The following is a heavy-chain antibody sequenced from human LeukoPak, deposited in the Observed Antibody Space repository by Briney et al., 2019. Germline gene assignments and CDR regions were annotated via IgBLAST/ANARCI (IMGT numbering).Heavy chain of an antibody. V-gene: IGHV4-39*07. CDR3: ARGVGYCSSTSCSRTYYFDY. Sequence: SETLSLTCTVSGSSISSSSYYWGWIRQPPGKGLEWIGSIYYSGSTNYNPSLKSRVTISVDTSKNQFSLKLSSVTAADTAVYYCARGVGYCSSTSCSRTYYFDYWGQGTLVTVSS. D-gene: IGHD2-2*03. J-gene: IGHJ4*02. CDR2: IYYSGST. CDR1: GSSISSSSYY.